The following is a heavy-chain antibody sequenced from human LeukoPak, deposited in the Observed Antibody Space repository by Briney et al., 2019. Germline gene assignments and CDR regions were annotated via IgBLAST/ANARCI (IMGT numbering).Heavy chain of an antibody. J-gene: IGHJ4*02. CDR3: AQGYSSGWYPN. Sequence: GGSLRLSCAVSGFSVSSFGMSWVRQAPGKGLERISAISVDGETAWYADSVKGRFIISRDNSKNTLYLQLSSLRAEDTAVYYCAQGYSSGWYPNWGQGSLVSVSS. V-gene: IGHV3-23*01. D-gene: IGHD3-22*01. CDR2: ISVDGETA. CDR1: GFSVSSFG.